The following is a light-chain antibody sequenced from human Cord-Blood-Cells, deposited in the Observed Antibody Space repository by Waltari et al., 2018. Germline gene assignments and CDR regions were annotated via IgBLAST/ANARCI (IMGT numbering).Light chain of an antibody. CDR2: EVS. CDR3: SSYAGSNNEV. Sequence: QSALTQPPSASGSPGQSVTISCTGTSSDVGGYNYVSWYQQHPGKAPKLMMYEVSKRPSGVPDRFAGSNSGNTASLTVSGLQAEDEADYYCSSYAGSNNEVFGGGTKLTVL. J-gene: IGLJ2*01. V-gene: IGLV2-8*01. CDR1: SSDVGGYNY.